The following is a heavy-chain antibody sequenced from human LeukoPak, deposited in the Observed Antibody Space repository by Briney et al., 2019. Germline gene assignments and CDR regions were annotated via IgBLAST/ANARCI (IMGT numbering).Heavy chain of an antibody. D-gene: IGHD6-19*01. V-gene: IGHV3-33*01. J-gene: IGHJ6*02. CDR1: GFTFSSYG. CDR3: AREDSDSSGWYYGMDV. Sequence: GRSLRLSCAASGFTFSSYGMHWVRQAPGKGLEWVAVIWYDGSNKYYADSVKGRFTISRDNSKNTLYLQMNSLRAEDTAVYYCAREDSDSSGWYYGMDVWGQGTTVTVSS. CDR2: IWYDGSNK.